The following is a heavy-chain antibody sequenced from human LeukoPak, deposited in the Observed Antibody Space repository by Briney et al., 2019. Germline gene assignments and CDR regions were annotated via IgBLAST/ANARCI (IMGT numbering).Heavy chain of an antibody. J-gene: IGHJ5*02. Sequence: SETLSLTCSVSGYSFRSGYYWGWIRQPPGKGLEWIGSIHHIGSTYYNPSLKSRVTISLDTSKNQLSLKVNSVTAADTAVYYCARVGDYGDYVNWFDPWGQGTLVTVSS. CDR1: GYSFRSGYY. CDR3: ARVGDYGDYVNWFDP. V-gene: IGHV4-38-2*02. CDR2: IHHIGST. D-gene: IGHD4-17*01.